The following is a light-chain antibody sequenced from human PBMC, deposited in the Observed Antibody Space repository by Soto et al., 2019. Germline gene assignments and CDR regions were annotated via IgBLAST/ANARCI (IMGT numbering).Light chain of an antibody. CDR3: QQYGSSPQT. J-gene: IGKJ1*01. CDR1: QSVSSSY. V-gene: IGKV3-20*01. Sequence: EIVLTQSPGTLSLSPGERATLTCRASQSVSSSYLGWYQQKLGQAPRLLIYGASSRSTGIPDRFSGSGSGTDFTLTISILEPEDFAVYCCQQYGSSPQTFGQGTKVEI. CDR2: GAS.